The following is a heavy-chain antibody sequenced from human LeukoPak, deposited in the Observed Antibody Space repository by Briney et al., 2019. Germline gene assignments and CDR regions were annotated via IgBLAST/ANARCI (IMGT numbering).Heavy chain of an antibody. CDR1: GFTFSSYS. Sequence: GGSLRLSCAASGFTFSSYSINWVRQAPGKGLEGLSYISSSIRTISYADSLKGRFTVSRDNAKNSLDLQMNSLRFEDTAVYYCARVGTSGWTSDYWGQGTLVTVSS. D-gene: IGHD6-19*01. J-gene: IGHJ4*02. CDR3: ARVGTSGWTSDY. V-gene: IGHV3-48*04. CDR2: ISSSIRTI.